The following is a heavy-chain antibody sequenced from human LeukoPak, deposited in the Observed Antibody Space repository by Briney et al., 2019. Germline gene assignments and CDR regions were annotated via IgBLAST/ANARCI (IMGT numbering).Heavy chain of an antibody. CDR3: AKDNSSFWQLASLDY. J-gene: IGHJ4*02. D-gene: IGHD6-13*01. Sequence: PGRSLRLSCAASGFTFDDYAMHWVRQAPGKGLEWVSGISWNSGSIGYADSVKGRFTISRDNAKNSLYLQMNSLRAEDTALYYCAKDNSSFWQLASLDYWGQGTLVTVSS. V-gene: IGHV3-9*01. CDR2: ISWNSGSI. CDR1: GFTFDDYA.